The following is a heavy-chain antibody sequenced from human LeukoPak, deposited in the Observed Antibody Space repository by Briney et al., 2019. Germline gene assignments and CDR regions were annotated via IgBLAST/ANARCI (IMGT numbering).Heavy chain of an antibody. CDR3: ARDGYCSSTSCRKFDY. CDR2: IKQDGSEK. J-gene: IGHJ4*02. V-gene: IGHV3-7*01. CDR1: GFTFSSYW. D-gene: IGHD2-2*03. Sequence: GGSLRLSCAASGFTFSSYWMSWVRQAPGKGLEWVANIKQDGSEKYYVDSVKGRFTISRDNAKNSLYLQMNSLRAEDTAVYYCARDGYCSSTSCRKFDYWGQGTLVTVSS.